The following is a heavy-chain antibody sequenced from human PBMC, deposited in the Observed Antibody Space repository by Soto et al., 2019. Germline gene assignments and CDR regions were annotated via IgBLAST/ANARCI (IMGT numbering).Heavy chain of an antibody. J-gene: IGHJ4*02. CDR3: ATFAGATTVTRGSPRDY. Sequence: VQLQQWGAGLLKPSQTLSLTCAVYGGSFSGYHWSWFRQPPGKGLEWIGELNPSGSINYNPSLKSRVTISVDASKNQFSLNLSSVTAADTAVYSCATFAGATTVTRGSPRDYWGEGTLVTVSS. CDR2: LNPSGSI. CDR1: GGSFSGYH. D-gene: IGHD4-4*01. V-gene: IGHV4-34*01.